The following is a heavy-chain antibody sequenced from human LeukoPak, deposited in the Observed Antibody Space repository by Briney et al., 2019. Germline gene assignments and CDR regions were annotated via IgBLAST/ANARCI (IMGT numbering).Heavy chain of an antibody. J-gene: IGHJ4*02. V-gene: IGHV4-4*07. CDR1: GGSISSYY. CDR3: ARQTGSGLFILP. D-gene: IGHD3/OR15-3a*01. CDR2: IYTSGST. Sequence: SETLSLTCTGSGGSISSYYWSWIRQPAGKGLEWIGRIYTSGSTYYNASLKSQVSISIDTSKNQFSLKLTSVTAADTAVYYCARQTGSGLFILPGGQGTLVTVSS.